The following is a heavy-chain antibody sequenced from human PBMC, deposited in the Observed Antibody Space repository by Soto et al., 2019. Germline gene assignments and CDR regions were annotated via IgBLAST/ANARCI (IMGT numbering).Heavy chain of an antibody. CDR2: IGAYNGDT. D-gene: IGHD1-1*01. J-gene: IGHJ4*02. CDR1: GYTFAIYG. CDR3: ARGSGTTSEGSLFDY. V-gene: IGHV1-18*01. Sequence: QVQLVQSGAEMRQPGASVKVSCKASGYTFAIYGINWVRQAPGQGLEWMGWIGAYNGDTDYAQTLQTRVTMTADASPSTAYMELRSLRSDDTGVYYCARGSGTTSEGSLFDYWGQGTLVGVSS.